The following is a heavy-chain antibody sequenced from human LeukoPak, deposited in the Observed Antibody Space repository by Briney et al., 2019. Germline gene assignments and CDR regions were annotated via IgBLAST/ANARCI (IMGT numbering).Heavy chain of an antibody. J-gene: IGHJ6*02. CDR3: AADRGMGYCSGGSCYQSGYYYGMDV. Sequence: GTAVKVSCKASGWTFTSSAMQWVGQAGGQGVEWIGWSVVGSGNTNYAQKFQERVTITRDMSTSTAYMELSSLRSEDTAVYYCAADRGMGYCSGGSCYQSGYYYGMDVWGQGTTATVSS. V-gene: IGHV1-58*02. D-gene: IGHD2-15*01. CDR1: GWTFTSSA. CDR2: SVVGSGNT.